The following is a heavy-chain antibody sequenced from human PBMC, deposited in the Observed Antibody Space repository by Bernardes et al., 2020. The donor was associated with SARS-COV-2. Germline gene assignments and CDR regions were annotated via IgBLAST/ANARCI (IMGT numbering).Heavy chain of an antibody. D-gene: IGHD3-3*01. Sequence: SETLSLTCAVYGGSFSGYYWSWIRQPPGKGLEWIGEINHSGSTNYNPSLKSRVTISVDTSKNQFSLKLSSVTAADTAVYYCARAGNTIFGVVIHGETYGMDVWGQGTTVTVSS. J-gene: IGHJ6*02. CDR3: ARAGNTIFGVVIHGETYGMDV. V-gene: IGHV4-34*01. CDR2: INHSGST. CDR1: GGSFSGYY.